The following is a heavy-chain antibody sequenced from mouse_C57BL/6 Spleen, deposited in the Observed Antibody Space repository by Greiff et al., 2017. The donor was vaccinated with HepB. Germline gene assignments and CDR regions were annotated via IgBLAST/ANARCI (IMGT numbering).Heavy chain of an antibody. Sequence: QVQLKQSGAELVKPGASVKLSCKASGYTFTSYWMQWVKQRPGQGLEWIGEIDPSDSYTNYNQKFKGKATLTVDTSSSTAYMQLSSLTSEDSAFYCCARNEVDNFFCGTPFAYWGQGTLVTVSA. CDR2: IDPSDSYT. CDR3: ARNEVDNFFCGTPFAY. J-gene: IGHJ3*01. D-gene: IGHD3-3*01. CDR1: GYTFTSYW. V-gene: IGHV1-50*01.